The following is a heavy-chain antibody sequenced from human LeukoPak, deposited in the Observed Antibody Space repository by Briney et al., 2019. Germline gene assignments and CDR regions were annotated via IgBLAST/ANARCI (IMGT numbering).Heavy chain of an antibody. Sequence: SETLSLTCAVYGGSFSGYYWSWIRQSPGKGLEWIGEISHSGSTNYNPSLKSRVIVSVDTSKNQFSLRLSSVTAADTAVYYCARGYGSGIPGNWGQGTLVTVSS. CDR1: GGSFSGYY. V-gene: IGHV4-34*01. CDR3: ARGYGSGIPGN. D-gene: IGHD3-10*01. CDR2: ISHSGST. J-gene: IGHJ4*02.